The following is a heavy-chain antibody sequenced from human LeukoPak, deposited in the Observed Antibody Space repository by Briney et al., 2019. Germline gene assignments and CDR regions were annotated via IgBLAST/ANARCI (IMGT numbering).Heavy chain of an antibody. CDR2: ISNDGTDK. Sequence: GGSLRLSCAASEFTFTNYGMHWVRQAPGKGLEWVAVISNDGTDKYYADSVKGRFTISRDNSENTLYLQLNSLRPEDTAVYYCARVGGIAARSLGYWGQGTLVTVSS. CDR3: ARVGGIAARSLGY. CDR1: EFTFTNYG. D-gene: IGHD6-6*01. V-gene: IGHV3-30-3*01. J-gene: IGHJ4*02.